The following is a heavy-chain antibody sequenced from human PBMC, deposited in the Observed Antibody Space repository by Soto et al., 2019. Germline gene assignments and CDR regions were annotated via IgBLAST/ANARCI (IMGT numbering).Heavy chain of an antibody. CDR1: GFTFSTYG. CDR3: ARGPSGIYFTFDY. D-gene: IGHD1-26*01. V-gene: IGHV3-23*01. CDR2: ISGSGGNT. J-gene: IGHJ4*02. Sequence: PGGSLRLSCAASGFTFSTYGMSWVRQAPGRGLEWVSTISGSGGNTYYADSMKGRFTISRDNSKNTLYLQMNSLRAEDTAVYSCARGPSGIYFTFDYWGQGTQVTVSS.